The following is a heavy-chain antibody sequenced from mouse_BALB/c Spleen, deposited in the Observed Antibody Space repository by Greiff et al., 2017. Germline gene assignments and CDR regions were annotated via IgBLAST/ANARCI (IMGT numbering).Heavy chain of an antibody. CDR3: VYYRYEGWYFDV. CDR1: GDSITSGY. D-gene: IGHD2-14*01. J-gene: IGHJ1*01. CDR2: ISYSGST. V-gene: IGHV3-8*02. Sequence: EVKLQESGPSLVKPSQTLSLTCSVTGDSITSGYWNWIRKFPGNKLEYMGYISYSGSTYYNPSLKSRISITRDTSKNQYYLQLNSVTTEDTATYYCVYYRYEGWYFDVWGAGTTVTVSS.